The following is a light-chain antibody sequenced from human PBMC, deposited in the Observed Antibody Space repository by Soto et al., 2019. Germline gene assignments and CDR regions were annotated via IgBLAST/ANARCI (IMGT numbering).Light chain of an antibody. V-gene: IGLV2-14*01. J-gene: IGLJ1*01. CDR1: SSDVGGYDF. CDR2: EVR. Sequence: QSALTQPASVSGSVGQSITISCTGTSSDVGGYDFVSWYQHHPGKAPKLIIYEVRTRPSGVSDRFSGSKSGNTASLTISGLQAEDEADYHCSSYAGSSNVFGTGPKVTVL. CDR3: SSYAGSSNV.